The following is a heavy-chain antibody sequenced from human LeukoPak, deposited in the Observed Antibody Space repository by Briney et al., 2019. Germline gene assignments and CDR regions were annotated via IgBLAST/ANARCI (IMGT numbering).Heavy chain of an antibody. CDR3: AKDIQLST. V-gene: IGHV3-23*01. J-gene: IGHJ3*01. CDR2: IGASGEST. Sequence: GGSLRLSCAASGFTFSVAAMTWVRQAPGKGLEWVSLIGASGESTYYADSVKGRFTISRDNSKNTLLLQMNSLRVEDTAMYFCAKDIQLSTWGLGTMVTVSS. CDR1: GFTFSVAA. D-gene: IGHD5-24*01.